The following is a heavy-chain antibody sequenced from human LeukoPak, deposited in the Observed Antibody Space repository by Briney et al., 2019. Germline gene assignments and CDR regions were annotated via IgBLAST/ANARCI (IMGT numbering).Heavy chain of an antibody. V-gene: IGHV4-39*07. J-gene: IGHJ4*02. CDR3: ARDDGWHGGNGY. Sequence: TSETLSLTCTVSGGSISSSSYYWGWIRQPPGKGLEWIGSIYYSGSTYYNPSLKSRVTISVDTSKNQFSLKLSSVTAADTAVYYCARDDGWHGGNGYWGQGTLVTVSS. D-gene: IGHD4-23*01. CDR1: GGSISSSSYY. CDR2: IYYSGST.